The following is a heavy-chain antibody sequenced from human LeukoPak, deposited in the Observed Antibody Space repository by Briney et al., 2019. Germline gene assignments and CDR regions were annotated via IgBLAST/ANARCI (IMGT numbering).Heavy chain of an antibody. V-gene: IGHV1-2*02. CDR1: GYTFTGYY. Sequence: ASVTVSCKASGYTFTGYYMHWVRQAPGQGLEWMGWTNPNSGGTNYAQKFQGRVTMTRDTSISTAYMELSRLRSEDTAVYYCARGARQQLVLFFGYYYYYMDVWGKGTTVTVSS. D-gene: IGHD6-13*01. J-gene: IGHJ6*03. CDR2: TNPNSGGT. CDR3: ARGARQQLVLFFGYYYYYMDV.